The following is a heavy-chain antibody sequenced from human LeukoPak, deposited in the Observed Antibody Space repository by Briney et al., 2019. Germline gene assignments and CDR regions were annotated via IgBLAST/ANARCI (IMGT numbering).Heavy chain of an antibody. J-gene: IGHJ4*02. CDR2: FGPEDGET. CDR3: ATLGEDTAMGPLDY. D-gene: IGHD5-18*01. Sequence: ASVKVSCKVSGYTLTELSMHWVRQAPGKGLEWMGGFGPEDGETIYAQKFQGRVTMTEDTSTDTAYMELSSLRSEDTAVYYCATLGEDTAMGPLDYWGQGTLVTVSS. CDR1: GYTLTELS. V-gene: IGHV1-24*01.